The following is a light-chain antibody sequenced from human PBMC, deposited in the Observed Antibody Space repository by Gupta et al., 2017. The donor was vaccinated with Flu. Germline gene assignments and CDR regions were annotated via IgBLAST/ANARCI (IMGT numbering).Light chain of an antibody. V-gene: IGLV3-19*01. Sequence: TIRITSQGDSFRNCDASFYQQKPGQAPVLILYDKNIRRSGTPDRVSGSSSGNTAAFTITGAQAEDEADYYCNSRDSTDNNQVVFGGGTKLTVL. J-gene: IGLJ2*01. CDR3: NSRDSTDNNQVV. CDR2: DKN. CDR1: SFRNCD.